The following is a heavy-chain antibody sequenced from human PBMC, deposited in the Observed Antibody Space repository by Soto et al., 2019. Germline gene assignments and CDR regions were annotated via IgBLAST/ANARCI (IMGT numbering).Heavy chain of an antibody. V-gene: IGHV3-7*03. CDR2: IEQDGSEK. CDR3: ASSITIFGVGYGMDV. D-gene: IGHD3-3*01. CDR1: GFTFSSYW. Sequence: PGGSLRLSCAASGFTFSSYWMSWGRQAPGKGLEWVANIEQDGSEKYYVDSVKGRFTISRDNAKNSLYLQMNSLRAEDTAVYYCASSITIFGVGYGMDVWGQGTTVTVSS. J-gene: IGHJ6*02.